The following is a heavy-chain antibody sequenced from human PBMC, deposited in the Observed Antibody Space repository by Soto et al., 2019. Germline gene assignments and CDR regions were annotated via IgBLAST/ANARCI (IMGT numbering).Heavy chain of an antibody. V-gene: IGHV3-33*01. Sequence: QVQLVESGGGVVQPGRSLRLSCAASGFTFSSYGMHWVRQAPGKGLEWVAVIWYDGSNKYYADSVKGRFTISRDNSKNTLYLQMNSLRAEDMAVYYCARSFQFVRGVDYWGQGTLVTVSS. CDR2: IWYDGSNK. D-gene: IGHD3-10*01. CDR3: ARSFQFVRGVDY. CDR1: GFTFSSYG. J-gene: IGHJ4*02.